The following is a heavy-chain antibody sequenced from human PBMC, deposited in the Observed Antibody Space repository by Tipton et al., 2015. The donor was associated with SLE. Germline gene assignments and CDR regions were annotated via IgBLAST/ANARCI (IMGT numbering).Heavy chain of an antibody. J-gene: IGHJ4*02. CDR1: GASISSPNW. CDR3: ARGSDFWRGSLDY. D-gene: IGHD3-3*01. V-gene: IGHV4-4*02. CDR2: IYHNGIT. Sequence: TLSLTCAVSGASISSPNWWNWVRQPPGQSLEWIGEIYHNGITNYNPSLKSRVTISVDRSNNHFSLKLKSVTAADTAVYYCARGSDFWRGSLDYWGQGTLVTVSS.